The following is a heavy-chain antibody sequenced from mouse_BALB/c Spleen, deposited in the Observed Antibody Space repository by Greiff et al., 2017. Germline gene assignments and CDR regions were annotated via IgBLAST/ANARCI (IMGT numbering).Heavy chain of an antibody. V-gene: IGHV3-8*02. CDR1: GDSITSGY. J-gene: IGHJ4*01. CDR2: ISYSGST. CDR3: ARAYYGSRAMDY. Sequence: EVHLVESGPSLVKPSQTLSLTCSVTGDSITSGYWNWIRKFPGNKLEYMGYISYSGSTYYNPSLKSRISITRDTSKNQYYLQLNSVTTEDTATYYCARAYYGSRAMDYWGQGTSVTVSS. D-gene: IGHD1-1*01.